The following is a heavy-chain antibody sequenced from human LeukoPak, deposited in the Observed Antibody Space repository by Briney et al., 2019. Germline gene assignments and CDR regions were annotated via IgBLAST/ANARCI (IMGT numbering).Heavy chain of an antibody. D-gene: IGHD6-25*01. Sequence: ASVKVSCKASGYTFTSYGINWVRQAPGQGLEWMGWISAYNGNTNYAQKLQGKVTMTTDTSTSTAYMELRSLRSDDTAVYYCASSEHYYYYMDVWGKGTTVTVSS. V-gene: IGHV1-18*01. CDR1: GYTFTSYG. J-gene: IGHJ6*03. CDR2: ISAYNGNT. CDR3: ASSEHYYYYMDV.